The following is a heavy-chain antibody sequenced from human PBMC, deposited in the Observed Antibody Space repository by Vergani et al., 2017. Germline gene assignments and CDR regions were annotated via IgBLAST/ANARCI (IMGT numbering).Heavy chain of an antibody. Sequence: QVQLVQSGAEVKKSGSSVKVSCKASGGTFSSYTITWVRQAPGQGLEWMGWINTNTGATYAPGFSGRFVFSLDTSVSTAYLQISGLKSEDTAVYYCARTYYYDSSGETQDYSMYGLDVWGHGTTVTVS. J-gene: IGHJ6*02. CDR3: ARTYYYDSSGETQDYSMYGLDV. V-gene: IGHV7-4-1*02. CDR2: INTNTGA. CDR1: GGTFSSYT. D-gene: IGHD3-22*01.